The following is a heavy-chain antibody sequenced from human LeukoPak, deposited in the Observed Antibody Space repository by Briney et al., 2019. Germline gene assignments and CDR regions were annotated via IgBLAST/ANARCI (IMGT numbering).Heavy chain of an antibody. Sequence: PGGSLRLSCAASGFTFSNAWMNWVRQAPGKGLEWVGRIKSKTDGGTTDYAAPVKGRFTISRDDSKNTLYLQMYSLKTEDTAVYYCTTDRYDILTGQYWGQGTLVTVSS. CDR3: TTDRYDILTGQY. V-gene: IGHV3-15*07. D-gene: IGHD3-9*01. CDR1: GFTFSNAW. J-gene: IGHJ4*02. CDR2: IKSKTDGGTT.